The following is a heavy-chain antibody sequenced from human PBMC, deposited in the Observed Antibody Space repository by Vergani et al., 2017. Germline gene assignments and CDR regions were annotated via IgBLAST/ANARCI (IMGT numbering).Heavy chain of an antibody. CDR3: ARLALYSSSTGY. V-gene: IGHV1-2*06. Sequence: QVQLVQSGAEVKKPGASVKVSCKASGYTFTGYYMHWVRQDPGQGLEWMGRINPNSGGTNYAQQFQGRVTMTRDTSISTAYMELSRLRDDDTAVYYCARLALYSSSTGYWGQGTLVTGSS. D-gene: IGHD6-6*01. CDR2: INPNSGGT. J-gene: IGHJ4*02. CDR1: GYTFTGYY.